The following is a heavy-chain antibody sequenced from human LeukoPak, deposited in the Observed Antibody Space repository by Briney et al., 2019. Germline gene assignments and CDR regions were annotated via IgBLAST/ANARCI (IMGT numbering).Heavy chain of an antibody. CDR2: IYYSGST. D-gene: IGHD2-2*01. V-gene: IGHV4-59*01. Sequence: SETLSLTCTVSGGSISSYYSSWIRQPPGKGLEWIGYIYYSGSTNYNPSLKSRVTISVDTSKNQFSLKLSSVTAADTAVYYCAGSSSTVDWFDPWGQGTLVTVSS. J-gene: IGHJ5*02. CDR1: GGSISSYY. CDR3: AGSSSTVDWFDP.